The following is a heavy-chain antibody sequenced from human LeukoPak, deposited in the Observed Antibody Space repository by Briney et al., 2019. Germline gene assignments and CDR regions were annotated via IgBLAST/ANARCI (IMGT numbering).Heavy chain of an antibody. D-gene: IGHD6-6*01. J-gene: IGHJ4*02. CDR3: ARGYSSSSPEFDY. CDR1: GFTFSSYS. Sequence: GGSLRLSCAASGFTFSSYSMNWVRQALGKGLEWVSYISSSSSTIYYADSVKGRFTISRDNAKNSLYLQMNSLRDEDTAVYYCARGYSSSSPEFDYWGQGTLVTVSS. V-gene: IGHV3-48*02. CDR2: ISSSSSTI.